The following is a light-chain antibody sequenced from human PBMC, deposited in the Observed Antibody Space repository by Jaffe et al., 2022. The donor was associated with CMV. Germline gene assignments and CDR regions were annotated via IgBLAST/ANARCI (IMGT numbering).Light chain of an antibody. CDR3: SSYTSSSALVV. Sequence: QSALTQPASVSGSPGQSITISCTGTSSDVGGYNYVSWYQKQPGKAPKLIIYDVSNRPSGVSNRFSGSKSGDTASLTISGLQAEDEGDYYCSSYTSSSALVVFGGGTKLTVL. CDR1: SSDVGGYNY. CDR2: DVS. V-gene: IGLV2-14*03. J-gene: IGLJ2*01.